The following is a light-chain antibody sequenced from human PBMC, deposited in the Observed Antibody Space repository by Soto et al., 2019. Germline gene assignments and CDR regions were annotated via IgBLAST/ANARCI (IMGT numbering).Light chain of an antibody. CDR3: SSYPSSKTLV. V-gene: IGLV2-14*03. J-gene: IGLJ2*01. Sequence: QSALTQPASVSGSPGQSITISCTGTSSDIGGYSYVSWYQQHPGKAPKLIIYDVSNRPSGVSNRFSGSTSGNTASLAISGLQSQDDADYYCSSYPSSKTLVFPGGTTLTVL. CDR2: DVS. CDR1: SSDIGGYSY.